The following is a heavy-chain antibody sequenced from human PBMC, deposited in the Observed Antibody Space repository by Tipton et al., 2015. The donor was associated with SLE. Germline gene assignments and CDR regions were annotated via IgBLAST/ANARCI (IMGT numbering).Heavy chain of an antibody. CDR3: ARDSHTDYGDFYVDS. CDR1: GGSISNYY. V-gene: IGHV4-4*07. J-gene: IGHJ4*02. Sequence: TLSLTCTVSGGSISNYYWSWIRQPAGKGLEWIGRIYTSGSTNYNPSLKSRVSISADTSKNQFSLNLDSMTAADTAVYYCARDSHTDYGDFYVDSWGQGTLVTVSS. D-gene: IGHD4-17*01. CDR2: IYTSGST.